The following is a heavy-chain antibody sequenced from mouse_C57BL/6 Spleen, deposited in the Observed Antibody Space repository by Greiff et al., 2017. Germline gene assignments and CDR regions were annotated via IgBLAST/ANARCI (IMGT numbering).Heavy chain of an antibody. J-gene: IGHJ1*03. V-gene: IGHV1-80*01. Sequence: QVQLKQSGAELVKPGASVKISCKASGYAFSSYWMNWVKQRPGKGLEWIGQIYPGDGDTNYNGKFKGKATLTADKSSSTAYMQLSSLTSEDSAVYVCARMRGSYWYFDVWGTGTTVTVSS. CDR3: ARMRGSYWYFDV. CDR2: IYPGDGDT. CDR1: GYAFSSYW.